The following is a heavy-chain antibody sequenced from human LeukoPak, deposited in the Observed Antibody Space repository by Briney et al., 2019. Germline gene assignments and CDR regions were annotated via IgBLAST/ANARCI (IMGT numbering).Heavy chain of an antibody. Sequence: SETLSLTCTVSGGSISSSSYCWGWIRQPPGKGLEWIGSIYYSGSTYYNPSLKSRVTISVDTSKNQFSLKLSSVTAADTAVYYCARQEGYDFWSGYFDYWGQGTLVTVSS. CDR1: GGSISSSSYC. CDR3: ARQEGYDFWSGYFDY. D-gene: IGHD3-3*01. J-gene: IGHJ4*02. CDR2: IYYSGST. V-gene: IGHV4-39*01.